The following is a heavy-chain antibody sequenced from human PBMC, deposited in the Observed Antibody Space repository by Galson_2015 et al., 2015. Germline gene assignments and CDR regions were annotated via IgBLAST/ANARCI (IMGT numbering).Heavy chain of an antibody. Sequence: SVKVSCKASGYTFSGYYMHWVRQAPGQGLEWMGILNPSGGSTTYAQNFQGRVTMTRDTSTSTLYLELSSLRSEDTAVYYCARSPQWLVLHYFDYGGQGTLVTVSS. D-gene: IGHD6-19*01. CDR3: ARSPQWLVLHYFDY. J-gene: IGHJ4*02. CDR1: GYTFSGYY. V-gene: IGHV1-46*01. CDR2: LNPSGGST.